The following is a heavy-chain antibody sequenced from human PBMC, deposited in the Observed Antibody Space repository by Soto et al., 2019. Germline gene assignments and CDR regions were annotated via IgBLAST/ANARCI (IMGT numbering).Heavy chain of an antibody. D-gene: IGHD2-21*02. Sequence: SETLSLTCAVYGGSFSGYYWSWVRQAPGKGLEWIGEIQHTGSTRYNPSLKSRVTISVDTSKNQFSLKLSSVTAADTAVYYCARSGGTVVTLPYFDYWGQGTLVTVSS. CDR3: ARSGGTVVTLPYFDY. J-gene: IGHJ4*02. V-gene: IGHV4-34*01. CDR2: IQHTGST. CDR1: GGSFSGYY.